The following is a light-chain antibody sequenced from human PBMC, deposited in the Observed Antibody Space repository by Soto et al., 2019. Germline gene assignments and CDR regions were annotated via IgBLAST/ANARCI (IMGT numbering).Light chain of an antibody. J-gene: IGLJ2*01. CDR2: DVS. CDR3: SSFTSSRTLI. CDR1: SSGGGEYKY. V-gene: IGLV2-14*03. Sequence: QSALTQPASVSGSPGQSITISCTESSSGGGEYKYASWYQQHPGTAPKLIIYDVSNRPSGVSNRFSGSKSGSTASLTISGLQAEDEADYYCSSFTSSRTLIFGGGTKLTVL.